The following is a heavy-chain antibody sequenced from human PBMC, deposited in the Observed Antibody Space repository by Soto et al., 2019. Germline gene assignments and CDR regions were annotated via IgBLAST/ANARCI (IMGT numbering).Heavy chain of an antibody. D-gene: IGHD2-2*01. CDR1: GFSFSEYG. J-gene: IGHJ1*01. Sequence: EIQLVESGGGLAQPGGSLRLSCVASGFSFSEYGMSWVRQTPQKTLEWVASISGNKMNTFYPDSVKGRFFISRDNSDNTLHLQMNSLRDDDTAIYSCAKRRLNTIPSLSDFWGQGVQVTVSS. CDR3: AKRRLNTIPSLSDF. V-gene: IGHV3-23*04. CDR2: ISGNKMNT.